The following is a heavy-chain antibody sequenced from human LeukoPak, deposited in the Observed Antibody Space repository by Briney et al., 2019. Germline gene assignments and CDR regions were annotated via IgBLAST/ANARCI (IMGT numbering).Heavy chain of an antibody. D-gene: IGHD3-3*02. CDR1: GGSISSSSYY. Sequence: SETLSLTCTVSGGSISSSSYYWGWIRQPPGKGLEWIGSIYYSGSTYYNPSLKSRATISVDTSKNQFSLKLSSVTAADTAVYYCARHGDNSFSGVVGGDFDYWGQGTLVTVSS. CDR3: ARHGDNSFSGVVGGDFDY. CDR2: IYYSGST. J-gene: IGHJ4*02. V-gene: IGHV4-39*01.